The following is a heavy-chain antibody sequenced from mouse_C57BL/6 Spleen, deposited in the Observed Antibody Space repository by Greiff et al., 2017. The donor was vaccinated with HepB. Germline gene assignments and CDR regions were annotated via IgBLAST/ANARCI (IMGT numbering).Heavy chain of an antibody. J-gene: IGHJ2*01. V-gene: IGHV1-80*01. Sequence: QVHVKQSGAELVKPGASVKISCKASGYAFSSYWMNWVKQRPGKGLEWIGQIYPGDGDTNYNGKFKGKATLTADKSSSTAYMQLSSLTSEDSAVYFCARFITTVGYYFDYWGQGTTLTVSS. CDR1: GYAFSSYW. D-gene: IGHD1-1*01. CDR2: IYPGDGDT. CDR3: ARFITTVGYYFDY.